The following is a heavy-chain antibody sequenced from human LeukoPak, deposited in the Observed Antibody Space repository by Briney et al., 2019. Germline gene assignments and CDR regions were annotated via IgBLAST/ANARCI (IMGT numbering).Heavy chain of an antibody. D-gene: IGHD4-23*01. CDR2: ISGSGGNT. V-gene: IGHV3-23*01. CDR1: GCTLSSHA. CDR3: AKFSPYGGNSY. J-gene: IGHJ1*01. Sequence: GGSRRLADAASGCTLSSHAMIRLRHAPGKGLEGGTAISGSGGNTYSADSVKGRIALSRDNSKDMLYLQMTSLRAEDAAVYYCAKFSPYGGNSYWGQGTLVTVSS.